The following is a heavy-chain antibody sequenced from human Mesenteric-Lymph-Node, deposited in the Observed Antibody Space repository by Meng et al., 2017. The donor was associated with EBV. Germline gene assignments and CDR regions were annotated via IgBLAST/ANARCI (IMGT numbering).Heavy chain of an antibody. CDR1: GGSIGGNNW. J-gene: IGHJ1*01. V-gene: IGHV4-4*01. CDR3: ARVSEISGAWLDC. CDR2: VFHIGST. Sequence: VHEQEVGPGRVNPPVTRPLTWPVSGGSIGGNNWWSWILQPPGKGLEWIGEVFHIGSTNYNPSLKSRVTISLDKSKNQFSLKLTSVTAADTAVYFCARVSEISGAWLDCWGQGTLVTVSS. D-gene: IGHD1-26*01.